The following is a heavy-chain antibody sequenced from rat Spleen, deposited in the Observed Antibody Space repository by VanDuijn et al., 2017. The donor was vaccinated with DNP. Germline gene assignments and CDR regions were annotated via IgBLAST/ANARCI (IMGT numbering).Heavy chain of an antibody. V-gene: IGHV2S12*01. J-gene: IGHJ4*01. CDR3: TRDRYYSGYALDV. CDR2: ISSTKNT. Sequence: QVQLKESGPGLVQPSQTLSLTCTVSGFSLSTYGVSWVRQPPGKGLELIAAISSTKNTYYKSGLKSRLSISRDISKSQVVLKVSSLEVEDTAIYFCTRDRYYSGYALDVWGQGTSVTVSS. D-gene: IGHD1-1*01. CDR1: GFSLSTYG.